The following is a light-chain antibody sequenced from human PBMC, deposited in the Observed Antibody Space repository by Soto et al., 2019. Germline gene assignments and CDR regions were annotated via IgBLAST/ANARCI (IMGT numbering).Light chain of an antibody. J-gene: IGLJ1*01. CDR2: GNG. Sequence: QSVLTQPPSVSGAPGQRVTISCTGSSSNIGAGYDVHWYQQLPGTAPKLLIYGNGNRPSEVPDPFSGSKSDTSASLAITGLKAEDEADNYCQSYDSGLSGYVLGTGTKLTVL. CDR1: SSNIGAGYD. CDR3: QSYDSGLSGYV. V-gene: IGLV1-40*01.